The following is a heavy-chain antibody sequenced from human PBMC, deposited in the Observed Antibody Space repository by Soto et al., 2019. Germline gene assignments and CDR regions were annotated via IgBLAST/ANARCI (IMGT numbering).Heavy chain of an antibody. V-gene: IGHV3-11*01. CDR1: GFIFTDYS. D-gene: IGHD5-12*01. CDR3: ARAPKRRDGYNFDS. J-gene: IGHJ4*02. Sequence: GGSLRLSCAASGFIFTDYSMTWIRQAPGKGLEWVSYISNGDETTQYADSVKGRFTVSRDNAKKVLFLQMSSLRVDDTAVYYCARAPKRRDGYNFDSWGRGALVTVSS. CDR2: ISNGDETT.